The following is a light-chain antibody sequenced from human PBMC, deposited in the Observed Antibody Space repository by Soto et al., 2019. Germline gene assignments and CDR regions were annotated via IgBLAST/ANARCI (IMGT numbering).Light chain of an antibody. Sequence: QSVLTQPPPASGSAGQSVTISCTGTSIDIAPYNYVSWYQQHPGKAPKLIIYEVSYRPSGISNRFSGSKSGNTASLTISGLQAEDEADYYCCSYAGSYTYVFGTGTKVTVL. V-gene: IGLV2-14*01. CDR3: CSYAGSYTYV. J-gene: IGLJ1*01. CDR2: EVS. CDR1: SIDIAPYNY.